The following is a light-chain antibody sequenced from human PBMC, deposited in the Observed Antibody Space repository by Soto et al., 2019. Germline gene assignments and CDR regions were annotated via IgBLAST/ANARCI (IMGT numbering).Light chain of an antibody. Sequence: QSVLTQPRSVSGSPGQSVALSCTGTSSNVGGYNYVSWYQQHPGKAPKPMIYDVSKRPSGVPDRFSGSKSGNTASLSICRIQAEDVADHYCCLYAGRYTAHVFGTWTKLNVL. V-gene: IGLV2-11*01. CDR3: CLYAGRYTAHV. CDR2: DVS. CDR1: SSNVGGYNY. J-gene: IGLJ1*01.